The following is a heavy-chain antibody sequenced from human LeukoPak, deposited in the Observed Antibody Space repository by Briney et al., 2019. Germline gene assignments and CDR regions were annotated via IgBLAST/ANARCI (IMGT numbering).Heavy chain of an antibody. CDR3: ARGRGYSYGYRKFSSYYFDY. CDR2: INHSGST. V-gene: IGHV4-34*01. J-gene: IGHJ4*02. Sequence: SETLSLTCAVYGGSFSGYYWSWIRQPPGKGLEWIGEINHSGSTNYNPSLKSRVTISVDTSKNQFSLKPSSVTAADTAVYYCARGRGYSYGYRKFSSYYFDYWGQGTLVTVSS. D-gene: IGHD5-18*01. CDR1: GGSFSGYY.